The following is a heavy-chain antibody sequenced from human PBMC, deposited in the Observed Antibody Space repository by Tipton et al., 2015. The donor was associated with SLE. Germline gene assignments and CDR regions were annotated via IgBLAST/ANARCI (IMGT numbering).Heavy chain of an antibody. CDR1: GGSISSHY. J-gene: IGHJ4*02. D-gene: IGHD2-2*01. V-gene: IGHV4-59*11. CDR3: ARSVGGGVVPAALDY. CDR2: IYYSGST. Sequence: TLSLTCTVSGGSISSHYWSWIRQPPGKGLEWIGYIYYSGSTNYNPSLKSRVTISVDTSKNQFSLKLSSVTAADTAVYYCARSVGGGVVPAALDYWGQGTLVTVSS.